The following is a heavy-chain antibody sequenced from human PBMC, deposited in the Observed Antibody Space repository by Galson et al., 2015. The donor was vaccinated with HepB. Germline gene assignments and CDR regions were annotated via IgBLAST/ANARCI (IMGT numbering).Heavy chain of an antibody. Sequence: SLRLSCAASGFTFSSYAMSWVRQAPGKGLEWVSAISGSGGSTYYADSVKGRFTISRDNSKNTLYLQMNSLRAEDTAVYYCAKDEYRDYYFDYWGQGTLVTVSS. J-gene: IGHJ4*02. V-gene: IGHV3-23*01. CDR2: ISGSGGST. CDR3: AKDEYRDYYFDY. CDR1: GFTFSSYA. D-gene: IGHD2-2*01.